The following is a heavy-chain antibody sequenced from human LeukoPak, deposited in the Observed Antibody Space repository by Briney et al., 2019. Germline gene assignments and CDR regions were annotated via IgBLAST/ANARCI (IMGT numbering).Heavy chain of an antibody. CDR1: GFTFSSYW. J-gene: IGHJ4*02. V-gene: IGHV3-7*01. D-gene: IGHD3-22*01. CDR2: IKQDGSEK. CDR3: ARDMAYYYDSSGYPRSYFDY. Sequence: GGSLRLSCAASGFTFSSYWMSWVRQAPGKGLEWVANIKQDGSEKYYVDSVKGRFTISRDNAKNSLYLQMNSLRAEDTAVYYCARDMAYYYDSSGYPRSYFDYWGQGTVVTVSS.